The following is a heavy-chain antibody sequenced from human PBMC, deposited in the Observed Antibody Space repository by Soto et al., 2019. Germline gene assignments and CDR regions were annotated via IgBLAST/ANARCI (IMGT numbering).Heavy chain of an antibody. J-gene: IGHJ4*02. D-gene: IGHD3-9*01. CDR1: GGSMNYYY. CDR2: VYYSGST. CDR3: VSPLLRYFDWLTDY. Sequence: SETLSLTCTVSGGSMNYYYWSWIRQSPGKGLEWIGYVYYSGSTYYNPSLQSRVTISVDTSKNQFSLKLSSVTAADTAVYYCVSPLLRYFDWLTDYWGQGTLVTVSS. V-gene: IGHV4-59*12.